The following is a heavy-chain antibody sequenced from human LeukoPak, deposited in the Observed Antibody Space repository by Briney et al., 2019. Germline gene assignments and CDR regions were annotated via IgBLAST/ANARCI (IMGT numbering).Heavy chain of an antibody. CDR2: IHYSGST. D-gene: IGHD3-9*01. CDR3: ATHRGGNILTQPNWFDP. J-gene: IGHJ5*02. CDR1: GGSISSYY. Sequence: SETLSLTCTVSGGSISSYYWSWIRQPPGKGLEWIGYIHYSGSTNYNPSLKSRVTILVDTSKNQFSLRLSSVTAADTAVYYCATHRGGNILTQPNWFDPWGQGTLVTVSS. V-gene: IGHV4-59*08.